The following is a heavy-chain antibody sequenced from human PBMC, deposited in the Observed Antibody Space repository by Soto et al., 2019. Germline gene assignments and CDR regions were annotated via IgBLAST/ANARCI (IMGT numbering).Heavy chain of an antibody. V-gene: IGHV4-61*05. CDR2: IYYSGST. J-gene: IGHJ6*03. CDR1: GGSISSSSYY. Sequence: SETLSLTCTVSGGSISSSSYYWGWIRQPPGKGLEWIGYIYYSGSTNYNPSLKSRVTISVDTSKNQFSLKLSSVTAADTAVYYCARVLRGYSYGYNYYYMDVWGKGTTVTVSS. CDR3: ARVLRGYSYGYNYYYMDV. D-gene: IGHD5-18*01.